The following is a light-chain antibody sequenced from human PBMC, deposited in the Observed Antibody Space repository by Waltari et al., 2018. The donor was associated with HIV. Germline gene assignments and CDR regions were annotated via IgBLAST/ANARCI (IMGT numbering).Light chain of an antibody. V-gene: IGLV2-23*01. CDR3: CSYAGSSPWV. J-gene: IGLJ3*02. CDR1: SSDVGGYNL. CDR2: EGS. Sequence: QSALTQPASVSGSPGQSITISCPGTSSDVGGYNLVSWYQQNPGQAPKLMIYEGSKRPSGVSNRFSGSKSGNTASLTISGLQAEDEADYYCCSYAGSSPWVFGGGTKLTVL.